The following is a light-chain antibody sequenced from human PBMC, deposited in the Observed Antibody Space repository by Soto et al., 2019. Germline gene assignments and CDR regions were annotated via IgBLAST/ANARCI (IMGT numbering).Light chain of an antibody. CDR3: QQYNNWWT. CDR2: AAS. J-gene: IGKJ1*01. CDR1: QSVDIN. V-gene: IGKV3D-15*01. Sequence: IVLTQSPATLSVSPGERVTLSCRASQSVDINLAWYQQKPGQAPRLLIYAASTRATGIPARFIGNGSGTEFTLTISSLQSEDFAVYYCQQYNNWWTFGQRTKVDI.